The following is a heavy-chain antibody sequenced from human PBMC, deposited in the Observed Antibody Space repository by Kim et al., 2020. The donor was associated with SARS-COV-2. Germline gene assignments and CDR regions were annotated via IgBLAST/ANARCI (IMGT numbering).Heavy chain of an antibody. CDR3: ARAYNWNDVLVGLDY. J-gene: IGHJ4*02. V-gene: IGHV4-39*01. CDR2: IYYSGTT. D-gene: IGHD1-20*01. CDR1: GVSISSNNYY. Sequence: SETLSLTCTVSGVSISSNNYYWGWIRQSPGKGLEWIGNIYYSGTTYYNPSLKSRVTISLDTSKNQFSLRLSSVTAADTAVYYCARAYNWNDVLVGLDYWGQGTLVTVSS.